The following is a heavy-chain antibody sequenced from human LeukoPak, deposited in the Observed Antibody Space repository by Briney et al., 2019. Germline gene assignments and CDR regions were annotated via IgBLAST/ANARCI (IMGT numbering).Heavy chain of an antibody. Sequence: GGSLRLSCAASGFTVSSSYMSWVRQAPGKGLEWVSVIYSGGSTYYADSVKGRFTISRDNSKNTLYLQMNSLRAEDTAVYYCARDIRAGGSGGAIDYWGQGTLVTVSS. D-gene: IGHD3-10*01. J-gene: IGHJ4*02. CDR3: ARDIRAGGSGGAIDY. V-gene: IGHV3-66*01. CDR1: GFTVSSSY. CDR2: IYSGGST.